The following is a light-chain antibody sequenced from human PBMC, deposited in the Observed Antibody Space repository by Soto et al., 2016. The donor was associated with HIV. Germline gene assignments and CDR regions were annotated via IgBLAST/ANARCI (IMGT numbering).Light chain of an antibody. CDR3: QVWDRSSDHVV. J-gene: IGLJ2*01. Sequence: SYVVTRPPSVSVAPGKTASITCGGDNVGSQSVHWHQQRPGQAPVMVIFDDTDRPSGIPDRFSGSKSGNTATLSINRVEAGDEADYYCQVWDRSSDHVVFGGGTKLSVL. CDR1: NVGSQS. CDR2: DDT. V-gene: IGLV3-21*04.